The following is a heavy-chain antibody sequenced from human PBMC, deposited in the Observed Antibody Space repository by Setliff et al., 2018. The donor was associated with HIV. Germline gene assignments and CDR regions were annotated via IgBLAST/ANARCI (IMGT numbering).Heavy chain of an antibody. Sequence: SETLSLTCAVYGGSFSGYYWSWIRQPPGKGLEWIGEINHSGSTNYNPSLKSRVSISVDTSKNQFSLKLSSVTAADTAVYYCNIYYYYYMDVWGKGTTVTVSS. CDR3: NIYYYYYMDV. CDR2: INHSGST. CDR1: GGSFSGYY. V-gene: IGHV4-34*01. J-gene: IGHJ6*03.